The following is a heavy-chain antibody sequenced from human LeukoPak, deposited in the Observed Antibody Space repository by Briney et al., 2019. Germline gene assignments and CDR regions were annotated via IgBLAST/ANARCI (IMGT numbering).Heavy chain of an antibody. CDR1: SGSINGYY. V-gene: IGHV4-4*07. J-gene: IGHJ4*02. D-gene: IGHD3-22*01. CDR2: IYSSGST. CDR3: ARDFTADSNGYYDF. Sequence: PSETLSLTCTVSSGSINGYYWNWFRQPAGKGLEWIGRIYSSGSTNYNPSLKSRVAMSIDTSKSHFSLKLSSVTAVDTAMYYCARDFTADSNGYYDFWGQGTLVTVSS.